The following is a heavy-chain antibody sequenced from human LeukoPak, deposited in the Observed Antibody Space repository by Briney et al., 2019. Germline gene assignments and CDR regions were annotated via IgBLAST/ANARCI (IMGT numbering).Heavy chain of an antibody. D-gene: IGHD6-19*01. J-gene: IGHJ4*02. CDR2: ISSSSDLI. Sequence: GGSLRLSCVASGFTFRSYSMNWVRQAPGKGLEWVSSISSSSDLIYYADSVKGRFTISRDNAENSLYLQMNSLRAEDMAVYYCARDIAVAATQLFDYWGQGTLVTVSS. CDR3: ARDIAVAATQLFDY. V-gene: IGHV3-21*01. CDR1: GFTFRSYS.